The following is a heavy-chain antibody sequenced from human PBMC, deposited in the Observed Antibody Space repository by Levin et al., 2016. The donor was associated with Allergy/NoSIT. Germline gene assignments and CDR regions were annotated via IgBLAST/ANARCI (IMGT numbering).Heavy chain of an antibody. V-gene: IGHV3-7*03. CDR2: IHPDGSEK. CDR3: ARDKWGPDY. D-gene: IGHD1-26*01. CDR1: GLPFSKFW. Sequence: GESLKISCAASGLPFSKFWMTWVRQAPGKGLEWVASIHPDGSEKYHVDSVKGRFTISRDQARNSLYLQMDSLRADDTALYYCARDKWGPDYWGQGTLVTVSS. J-gene: IGHJ4*02.